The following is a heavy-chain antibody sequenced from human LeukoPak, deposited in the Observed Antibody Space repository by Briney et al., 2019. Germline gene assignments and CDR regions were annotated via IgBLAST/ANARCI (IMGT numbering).Heavy chain of an antibody. D-gene: IGHD2-21*02. CDR1: GFTFDTYG. V-gene: IGHV3-23*01. CDR2: ISSNSANT. J-gene: IGHJ4*02. Sequence: PGGSLRLSCAASGFTFDTYGMSWVRQAPGKGLEWVSSISSNSANTYYADSVKGRFTISRDNSKNPLYLQMNSLRAEDTAVYYCAKDGTGCGGDCYSDYWGQGTLVTVSS. CDR3: AKDGTGCGGDCYSDY.